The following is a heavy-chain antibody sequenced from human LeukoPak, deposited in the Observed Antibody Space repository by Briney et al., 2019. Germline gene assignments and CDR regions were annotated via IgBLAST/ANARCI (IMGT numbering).Heavy chain of an antibody. CDR1: GFTFNLYE. V-gene: IGHV3-48*03. J-gene: IGHJ4*02. Sequence: PGGSLRLSCAASGFTFNLYEMNWVRQAPGKGLEWISYISGGGETTYYANSVKGRFTISRDNGKNSLYLQMNSLRVEDTGVYYCARDASGGDLPFDYWGQGTPVTVSS. CDR3: ARDASGGDLPFDY. CDR2: ISGGGETT. D-gene: IGHD2-21*02.